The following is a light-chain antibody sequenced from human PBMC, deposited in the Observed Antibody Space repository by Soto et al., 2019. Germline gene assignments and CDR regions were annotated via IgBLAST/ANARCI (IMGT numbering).Light chain of an antibody. CDR2: GAS. Sequence: EIVLTQSPGTLSLSPGERATLSCRASQSVSSSYLAWYQQKPDQAPRLLIYGASSRATGIPDRFSGSGSGTDFTLTISRLEPEDLAVYYSQQYGSSPLTFGGGTNVEIK. CDR1: QSVSSSY. CDR3: QQYGSSPLT. V-gene: IGKV3-20*01. J-gene: IGKJ4*01.